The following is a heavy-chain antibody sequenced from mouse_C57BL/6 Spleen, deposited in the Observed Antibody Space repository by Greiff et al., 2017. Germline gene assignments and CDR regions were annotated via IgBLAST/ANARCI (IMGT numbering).Heavy chain of an antibody. V-gene: IGHV1-81*01. D-gene: IGHD2-3*01. CDR3: ARWDDGYFFAY. J-gene: IGHJ3*01. Sequence: VKLQESGAELARPGASVKLSCKASGYTFTSYGISWVKQRTGQGLEWIGEIYPRSGNTYYNEKFKGKATLTADKSSSTAYMELRSLTSEDSAVYFCARWDDGYFFAYWGQGTLVTVSA. CDR2: IYPRSGNT. CDR1: GYTFTSYG.